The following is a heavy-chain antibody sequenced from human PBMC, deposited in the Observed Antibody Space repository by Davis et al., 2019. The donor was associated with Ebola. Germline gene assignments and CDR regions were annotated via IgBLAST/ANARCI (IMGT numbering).Heavy chain of an antibody. CDR2: INAGNGDT. D-gene: IGHD3-16*01. Sequence: AASVKVSCKASGYIFTTYAMHWVRQAPGQRLEWMGWINAGNGDTKYSQKFQGRVTITRDTSASTAYMELSGLRSEDTAVYYCARKAAYFYSFDYWGQGTLVTVSS. V-gene: IGHV1-3*01. CDR3: ARKAAYFYSFDY. CDR1: GYIFTTYA. J-gene: IGHJ4*02.